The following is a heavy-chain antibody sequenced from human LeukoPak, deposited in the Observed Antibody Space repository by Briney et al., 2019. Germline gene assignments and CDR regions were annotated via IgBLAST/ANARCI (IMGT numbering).Heavy chain of an antibody. Sequence: PGGSLRLSCAASGFTFSSYGMHWVRQAPGKGLEWVAFIRYDGSNKYYADSVKGRFTISRDNSKNTLYLQMNSLRAEDTAVYYCAKEGLRSFDWYYYYGMDVWGQGTTVTVSS. D-gene: IGHD3-9*01. CDR3: AKEGLRSFDWYYYYGMDV. CDR1: GFTFSSYG. CDR2: IRYDGSNK. J-gene: IGHJ6*02. V-gene: IGHV3-30*02.